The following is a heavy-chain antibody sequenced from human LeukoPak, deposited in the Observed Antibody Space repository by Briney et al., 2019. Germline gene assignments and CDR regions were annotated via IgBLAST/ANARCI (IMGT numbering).Heavy chain of an antibody. CDR3: ARGPYTDY. J-gene: IGHJ4*02. D-gene: IGHD2-2*02. CDR2: INSYSTNI. CDR1: GFTFSTYS. Sequence: GGSLRLSCAASGFTFSTYSMSWVRQAPGKGLEWVSSINSYSTNIYYADPVKGQFNISRDNAKNSLYLQRNSLRAEDTALYYCARGPYTDYWGQGTLVTVSS. V-gene: IGHV3-21*01.